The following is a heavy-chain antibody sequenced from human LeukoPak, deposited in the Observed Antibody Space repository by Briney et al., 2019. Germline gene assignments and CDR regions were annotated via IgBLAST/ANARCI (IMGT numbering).Heavy chain of an antibody. V-gene: IGHV1-69*05. CDR2: IIPIFGTA. CDR3: ARARSPSSGYLLRDHNWFDP. Sequence: SVKVSCKASGGTFSSYGISWVRQAPGQGPEWMGGIIPIFGTANYAQKFQGRVTITTDESTSTAYMELSSLRSEDTAVYYCARARSPSSGYLLRDHNWFDPWGQGTLVTVSS. J-gene: IGHJ5*02. D-gene: IGHD3-22*01. CDR1: GGTFSSYG.